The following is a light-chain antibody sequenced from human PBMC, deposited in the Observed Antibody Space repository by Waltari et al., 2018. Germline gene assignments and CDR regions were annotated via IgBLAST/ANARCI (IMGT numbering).Light chain of an antibody. CDR2: DVD. Sequence: QSALTQPASVSGSPGQSITISCPAATNNSISDNHVSWYQQHPGKAPKVMIYDVDNRPSGVSHRFSGSRSGNTASLIISGLQAEDEADYYCSSYTSSSTWVFGGGTKLTVL. J-gene: IGLJ3*02. V-gene: IGLV2-14*03. CDR3: SSYTSSSTWV. CDR1: TNNSISDNH.